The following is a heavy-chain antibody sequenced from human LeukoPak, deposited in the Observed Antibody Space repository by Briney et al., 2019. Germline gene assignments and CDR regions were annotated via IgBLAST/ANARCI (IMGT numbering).Heavy chain of an antibody. D-gene: IGHD1-26*01. CDR2: IYYTGNT. J-gene: IGHJ4*02. V-gene: IGHV4-59*01. CDR3: LRDSESSPTFDY. Sequence: SETLSLTCTVISRCINNSFWCGIRQPPGKGLEWIAYIYYTGNTKYNPSLKSRVTISVDTSKNQFSLMLSSVTAADTSLYCCLRDSESSPTFDYWGQGTLVTVSS. CDR1: SRCINNSF.